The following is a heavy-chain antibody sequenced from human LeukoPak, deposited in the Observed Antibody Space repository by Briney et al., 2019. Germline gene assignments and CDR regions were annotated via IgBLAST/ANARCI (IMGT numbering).Heavy chain of an antibody. D-gene: IGHD6-19*01. Sequence: PGGSLRLSCAASGFTFSSYGMHWVRQAPGKGLEWVAFIRYDGSNKYYADSVKGRFTISRDNSKHTLYLQMNSLRAEDTAVYYCAKARCRVAGNINYFDYWGQGTLVTVSS. CDR1: GFTFSSYG. V-gene: IGHV3-30*02. CDR3: AKARCRVAGNINYFDY. CDR2: IRYDGSNK. J-gene: IGHJ4*02.